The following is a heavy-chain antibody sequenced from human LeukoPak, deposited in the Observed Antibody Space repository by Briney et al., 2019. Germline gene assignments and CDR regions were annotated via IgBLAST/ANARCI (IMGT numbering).Heavy chain of an antibody. D-gene: IGHD3-10*01. J-gene: IGHJ6*03. Sequence: GGSLRLSCAASGFIFSDSAMHWVRQAPGKGLEWVANIKQDGSEKYYVDSVKGRFTISRDNAKNSLYLQMNSLRAEDTAVYYCARVSVGGVRGVIPWYYYYMDVWGKGTTVTVSS. V-gene: IGHV3-7*01. CDR1: GFIFSDSA. CDR3: ARVSVGGVRGVIPWYYYYMDV. CDR2: IKQDGSEK.